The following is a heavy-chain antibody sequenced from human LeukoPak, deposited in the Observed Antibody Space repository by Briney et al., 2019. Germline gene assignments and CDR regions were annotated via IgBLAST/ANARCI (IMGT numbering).Heavy chain of an antibody. CDR3: TRGHWGLQS. D-gene: IGHD7-27*01. V-gene: IGHV4-59*02. Sequence: PSETLSLTCTVSGASVTDYYWRWIRQSPGKGLECISYIHHSGNSDYNPSLRSRVTTSLDTSKNQFSLNLISVTAADTAVYYCTRGHWGLQSWSQGTLVTVSS. CDR2: IHHSGNS. CDR1: GASVTDYY. J-gene: IGHJ5*02.